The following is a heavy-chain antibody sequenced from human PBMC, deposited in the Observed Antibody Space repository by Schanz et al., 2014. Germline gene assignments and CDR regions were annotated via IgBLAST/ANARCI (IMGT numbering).Heavy chain of an antibody. CDR1: GFTFSSYA. CDR2: VCYDGSKK. J-gene: IGHJ1*01. Sequence: QVQLVESGGGVVQPGRSLRLSCAASGFTFSSYAMHWVRQAPGRGLQWVAVVCYDGSKKYYADSVKGRFAISRENSKNTMFLQMSSLRPEDTAVYYCATGRAASNFGSEYFLYWGQGTLVTVSS. V-gene: IGHV3-30*09. CDR3: ATGRAASNFGSEYFLY. D-gene: IGHD6-13*01.